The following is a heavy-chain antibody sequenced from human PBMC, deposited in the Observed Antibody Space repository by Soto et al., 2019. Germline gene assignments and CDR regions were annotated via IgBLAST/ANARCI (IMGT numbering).Heavy chain of an antibody. J-gene: IGHJ5*02. CDR3: ATNSGGDNWNYAWLDP. CDR1: GYTFTSYA. Sequence: ASVKISCKASGYTFTSYAMHWVRQAPGQRLEWMGWINAGNGNTKYSQKFQGRVTITRDTSASTAYMELSSLRSEDTAVYYCATNSGGDNWNYAWLDPWGKGILVTVSS. D-gene: IGHD1-7*01. V-gene: IGHV1-3*01. CDR2: INAGNGNT.